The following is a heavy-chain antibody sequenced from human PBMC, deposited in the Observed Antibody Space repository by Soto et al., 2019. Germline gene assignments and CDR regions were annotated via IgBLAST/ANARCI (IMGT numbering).Heavy chain of an antibody. CDR1: GFTFGHYG. CDR2: ISGSSDYT. CDR3: AKVPPPGIPAAGTVS. V-gene: IGHV3-23*01. J-gene: IGHJ4*02. D-gene: IGHD6-13*01. Sequence: EVQLLESGGGLVQPGGSLRLSCVASGFTFGHYGMSWVRQAPGKGLEWVSVISGSSDYTDYTESVKGRFTIFRDNSKTTLFLQMNSLTVADRALFYGAKVPPPGIPAAGTVSGGQEPLVTVSS.